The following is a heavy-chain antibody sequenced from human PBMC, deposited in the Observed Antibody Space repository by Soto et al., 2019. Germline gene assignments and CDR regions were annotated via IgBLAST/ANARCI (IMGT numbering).Heavy chain of an antibody. Sequence: EVQLVESGGDLVHPGGSLRLSCAASGFTFTSYEMIWVRQAPGKGLEWVSYISVSGSITYYADSVKGRFTISRDNAKNSLYLQMNSLRGEDTAVYYCARGVQVNWDLGFFDFWGQGTLVTVSS. CDR3: ARGVQVNWDLGFFDF. V-gene: IGHV3-48*03. CDR2: ISVSGSIT. J-gene: IGHJ4*02. CDR1: GFTFTSYE. D-gene: IGHD7-27*01.